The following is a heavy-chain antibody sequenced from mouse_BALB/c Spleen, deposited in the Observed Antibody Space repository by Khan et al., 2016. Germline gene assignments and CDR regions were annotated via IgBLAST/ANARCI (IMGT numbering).Heavy chain of an antibody. V-gene: IGHV9-3-1*01. CDR1: GYTFTNYG. Sequence: QVQLKQSGPELKKPGKTVKISCKASGYTFTNYGMNWVKQAPGKGLKWMGWINTYSGESTYADDFKGRFAFSLETSANTAYLQINNLKNEDTATXFGARYRYYYGSSRYFDVWGAGTTVTVSS. J-gene: IGHJ1*01. CDR3: ARYRYYYGSSRYFDV. CDR2: INTYSGES. D-gene: IGHD1-1*01.